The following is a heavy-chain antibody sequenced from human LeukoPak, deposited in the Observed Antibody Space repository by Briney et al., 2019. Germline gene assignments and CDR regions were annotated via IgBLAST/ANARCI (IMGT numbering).Heavy chain of an antibody. D-gene: IGHD3-3*01. CDR3: ASSNYDFWSGYYQANNWFDP. J-gene: IGHJ5*02. CDR2: IYYSGST. Sequence: SETLSLTCTVSGGSISSYYWSWIRQPPGKGLERIGYIYYSGSTNYNPSLKSRVTISVDTSKNQFSLKLSSVTAADTAVYYCASSNYDFWSGYYQANNWFDPWGQGTLVTVSS. V-gene: IGHV4-59*01. CDR1: GGSISSYY.